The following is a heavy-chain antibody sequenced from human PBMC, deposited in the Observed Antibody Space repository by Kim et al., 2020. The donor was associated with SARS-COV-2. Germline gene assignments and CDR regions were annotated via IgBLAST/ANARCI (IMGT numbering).Heavy chain of an antibody. CDR2: IYYSGST. CDR3: ARVLLWFGELSDAFDI. CDR1: GGSFSSGDYY. D-gene: IGHD3-10*01. J-gene: IGHJ3*02. V-gene: IGHV4-30-4*01. Sequence: SETLSLTCTVSGGSFSSGDYYWSWIRQPPGKGLEWIGYIYYSGSTYYNPSLKSRVTISVDTSKNQFSLKLSSVTAADTAVYYCARVLLWFGELSDAFDIWGQGTMVTVSS.